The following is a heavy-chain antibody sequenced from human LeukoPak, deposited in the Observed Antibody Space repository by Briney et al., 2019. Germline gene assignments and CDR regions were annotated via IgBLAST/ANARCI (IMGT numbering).Heavy chain of an antibody. Sequence: PSETLSLTCTVSGGSISSYYWSWIRQPPGKGLEWIGYIYYSGSTNYNPSLKSRVTISVDTSKNQFSLKLSSVTAADTAVYYCASSRYYGSGSYLIGDYYYYYMDVWGKGTTVTVSS. CDR2: IYYSGST. V-gene: IGHV4-59*01. CDR1: GGSISSYY. D-gene: IGHD3-10*01. CDR3: ASSRYYGSGSYLIGDYYYYYMDV. J-gene: IGHJ6*03.